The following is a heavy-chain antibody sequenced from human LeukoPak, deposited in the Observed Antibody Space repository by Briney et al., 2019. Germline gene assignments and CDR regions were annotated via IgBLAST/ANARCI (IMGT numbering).Heavy chain of an antibody. CDR3: ARQRSIYSGGWIFIDY. Sequence: GEPLKISCKGSGYSFTSYWIGWVRQMPGKGLEWMGIIFPGDSDTRYSPSFQGQVTISADKSITTAYLQWSSLKASDTAMYYCARQRSIYSGGWIFIDYWGQGTLVTVSS. J-gene: IGHJ4*02. CDR2: IFPGDSDT. CDR1: GYSFTSYW. V-gene: IGHV5-51*01. D-gene: IGHD2-2*03.